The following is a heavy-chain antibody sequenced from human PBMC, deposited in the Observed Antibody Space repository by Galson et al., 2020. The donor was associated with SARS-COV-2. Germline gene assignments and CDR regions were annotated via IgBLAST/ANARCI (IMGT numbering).Heavy chain of an antibody. CDR1: GYTFTGYY. CDR3: AGEYQLLPNWFDP. V-gene: IGHV1-2*06. Sequence: ASVKVSCKASGYTFTGYYMHWVRQAPGQGLEWMGRINPNSGGTNYAQKFQGRVTMTRDTSISTAYMELSRLRSDDTAVYYCAGEYQLLPNWFDPCGQGTLVTVSA. J-gene: IGHJ5*02. D-gene: IGHD2-2*01. CDR2: INPNSGGT.